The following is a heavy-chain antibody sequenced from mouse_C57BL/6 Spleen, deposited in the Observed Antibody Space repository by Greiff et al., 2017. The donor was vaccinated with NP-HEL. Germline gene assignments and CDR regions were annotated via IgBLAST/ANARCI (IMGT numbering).Heavy chain of an antibody. CDR1: GYTFTSYD. V-gene: IGHV1-85*01. Sequence: QVQLQQSGPELVKPGASVKLSCKASGYTFTSYDINWVKQRPGQGLEWIGWIYPRDGSTKYNEKFKGKATLTVDTSSSTAYMELHSLTSEDSAVYFCARGSYYGSSPGYFDYWGQGTTLTVSS. CDR3: ARGSYYGSSPGYFDY. CDR2: IYPRDGST. D-gene: IGHD1-1*01. J-gene: IGHJ2*01.